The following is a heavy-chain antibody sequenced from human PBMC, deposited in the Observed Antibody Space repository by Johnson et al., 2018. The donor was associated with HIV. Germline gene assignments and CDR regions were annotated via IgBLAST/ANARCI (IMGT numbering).Heavy chain of an antibody. Sequence: QVQLVESGGGVVQPGRSLRLSCAASGFTFSSYGMHWVRQAPGKGLEWVAVIWYDGSNKYYADSVKGRFTISRDNSKNTLYLQMNSLRAGDTAVYYCARAPGATYAFDIWGQGTMVTVSS. CDR2: IWYDGSNK. J-gene: IGHJ3*02. CDR3: ARAPGATYAFDI. D-gene: IGHD1-26*01. CDR1: GFTFSSYG. V-gene: IGHV3-33*01.